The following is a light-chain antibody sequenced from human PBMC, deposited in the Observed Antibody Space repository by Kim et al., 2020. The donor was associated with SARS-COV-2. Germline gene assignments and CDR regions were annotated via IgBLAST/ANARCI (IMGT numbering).Light chain of an antibody. CDR3: ISYAGSNNLV. Sequence: SALTQPPSASGSPGQAVTISCTGTSSDIGGFNYVSWYQQHPGNAPRLLIYEVTRRPSGVPDRFSGSRSGNTASLIVSGLRAEDEADYYCISYAGSNNLVFGAGTQLTVL. V-gene: IGLV2-8*01. CDR2: EVT. J-gene: IGLJ3*02. CDR1: SSDIGGFNY.